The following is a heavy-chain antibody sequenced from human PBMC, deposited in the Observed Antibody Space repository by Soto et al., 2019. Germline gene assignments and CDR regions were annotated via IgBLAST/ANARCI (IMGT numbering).Heavy chain of an antibody. V-gene: IGHV4-59*08. Sequence: QMQLQESGPGLGKPSETLSLTCTVSGGSMRSYYWSWILHPPGRGLEWIAYIYNSGTTNYNPSLKRRLTISINSSKTPLSLELSVVSAADSAVYYCARLTGASAFDIWCQGTMDSVSS. J-gene: IGHJ3*02. CDR3: ARLTGASAFDI. CDR2: IYNSGTT. D-gene: IGHD7-27*01. CDR1: GGSMRSYY.